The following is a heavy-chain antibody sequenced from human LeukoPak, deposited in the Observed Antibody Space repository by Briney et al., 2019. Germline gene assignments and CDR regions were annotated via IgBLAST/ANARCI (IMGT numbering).Heavy chain of an antibody. Sequence: VGSLRLSCAASGFTFSSYSMNWVRQAPGKGLEWVSSISSSSSYIYYADSVKGRFTISRDNAKNSLYLQMNSLRAEDTAVYYCATLTLFSTFQEYYFDYWGQGTLVTVSS. D-gene: IGHD2-21*01. CDR3: ATLTLFSTFQEYYFDY. CDR1: GFTFSSYS. V-gene: IGHV3-21*01. J-gene: IGHJ4*02. CDR2: ISSSSSYI.